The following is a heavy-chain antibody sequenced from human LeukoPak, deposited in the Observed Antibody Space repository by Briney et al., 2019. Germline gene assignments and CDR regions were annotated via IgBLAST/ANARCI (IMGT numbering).Heavy chain of an antibody. Sequence: GGSLRLSCAASGFGFSSFWMSWVRQAPGKGLEWVANIKQDGSEKYYVDSVKGRFTISRDNAKNSLYLQMNSLRAEDTAVYYCARDTTMVKFDYWGQGTLVTVSS. J-gene: IGHJ4*02. CDR1: GFGFSSFW. CDR3: ARDTTMVKFDY. D-gene: IGHD5-18*01. CDR2: IKQDGSEK. V-gene: IGHV3-7*01.